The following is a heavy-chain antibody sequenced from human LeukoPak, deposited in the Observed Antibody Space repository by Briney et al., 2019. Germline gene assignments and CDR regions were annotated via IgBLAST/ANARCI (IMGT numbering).Heavy chain of an antibody. V-gene: IGHV3-20*04. CDR1: GFTFDDYG. D-gene: IGHD4-23*01. CDR3: ARDVYGGSLYFDY. Sequence: PGGSLRLSCAASGFTFDDYGMSWVRQAPGKGLEWVSGISWNGGSTGYADSVKGRLTISRDNAKNSLYVQMNSLRAEDTALYYCARDVYGGSLYFDYWGQGTLVTVSS. J-gene: IGHJ4*02. CDR2: ISWNGGST.